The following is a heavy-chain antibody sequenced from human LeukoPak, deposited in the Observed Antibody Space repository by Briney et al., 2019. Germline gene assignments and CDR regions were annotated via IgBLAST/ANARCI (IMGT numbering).Heavy chain of an antibody. V-gene: IGHV4-4*02. CDR2: IYHSGST. J-gene: IGHJ4*02. D-gene: IGHD3-10*01. CDR1: GGSISSSNW. Sequence: SETLSLTCAVSGGSISSSNWLSRVPQPPGKGLEWIRQIYHSGSTKYNPSLKSRVTISVDKSKNQFSLKRSSVTAAHTAVYYCAGDGLTGRGGYFDYWGQGTLVTVSS. CDR3: AGDGLTGRGGYFDY.